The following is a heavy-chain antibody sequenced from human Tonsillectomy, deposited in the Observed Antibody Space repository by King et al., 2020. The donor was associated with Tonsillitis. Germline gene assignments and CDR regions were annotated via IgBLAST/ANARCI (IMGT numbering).Heavy chain of an antibody. V-gene: IGHV3-49*04. Sequence: DVQLVESGGGLVQPGRSLRLSCTVSGFSLGDYGMSWVRQAPGKGLEWLVFIRSNADGGTTEYAASVKGRFIISRDDSKSIAYLQMNSLKSEDTAVYYCTRDPRYCSGGRCRNYYYGADVWGQGTTVTVSS. D-gene: IGHD2-15*01. CDR1: GFSLGDYG. CDR2: IRSNADGGTT. J-gene: IGHJ6*02. CDR3: TRDPRYCSGGRCRNYYYGADV.